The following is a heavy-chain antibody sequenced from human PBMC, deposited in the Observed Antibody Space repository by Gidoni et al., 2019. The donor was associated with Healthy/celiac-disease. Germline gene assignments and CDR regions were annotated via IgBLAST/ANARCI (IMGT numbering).Heavy chain of an antibody. J-gene: IGHJ6*02. Sequence: EVQLVQSGAEVKKPGESLKIYCKGSGYSFTSYWIGWVRQMPGKGLAWMGIIYPGDSDTRYSPYFQGQVTISADKSISTAYLQWSSLKASDTAMYYCARSVFGVVTNYGMDVWGQGTTVTVSS. CDR3: ARSVFGVVTNYGMDV. D-gene: IGHD3-3*01. CDR1: GYSFTSYW. V-gene: IGHV5-51*01. CDR2: IYPGDSDT.